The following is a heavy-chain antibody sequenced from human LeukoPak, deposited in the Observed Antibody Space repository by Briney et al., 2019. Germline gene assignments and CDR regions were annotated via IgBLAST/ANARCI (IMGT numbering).Heavy chain of an antibody. CDR2: ISGSGGST. CDR3: AKSRLSGINDAFDI. J-gene: IGHJ3*02. Sequence: GGSLRLSCAASGFTFSGYGMSWVRQAPGKGLEWVSTISGSGGSTYYADSVKGRFTISRDNSKNTLYLQMNSLRAEDTAVYYCAKSRLSGINDAFDIWGQGTMVTVSS. D-gene: IGHD3-3*01. V-gene: IGHV3-23*01. CDR1: GFTFSGYG.